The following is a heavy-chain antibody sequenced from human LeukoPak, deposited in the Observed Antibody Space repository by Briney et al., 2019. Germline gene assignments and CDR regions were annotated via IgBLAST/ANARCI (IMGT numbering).Heavy chain of an antibody. CDR1: GYTFISYV. CDR3: ARGRIGHWSYYYMDV. CDR2: INPNSGGT. V-gene: IGHV1-2*02. D-gene: IGHD2-8*02. J-gene: IGHJ6*03. Sequence: ASVKVSCKASGYTFISYVMTWVRQAPGQGLEWMGWINPNSGGTNYAQKFQGRVTMTRDTSISTAYMELSRLRSDDTAVYYCARGRIGHWSYYYMDVWGKGTTVTISS.